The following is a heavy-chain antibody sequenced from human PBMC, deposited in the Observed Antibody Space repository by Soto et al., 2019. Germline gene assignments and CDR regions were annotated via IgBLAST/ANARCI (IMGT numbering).Heavy chain of an antibody. D-gene: IGHD2-2*01. CDR1: GFTFTSSA. CDR3: AADTAVPQEYYYGMEV. Sequence: GASVKVSCKASGFTFTSSAMQWVRQARGQRLEWTGWIVVGSGNTNYAQKFQERVTITRDMSTSTAYMELSSLRSEDTAVYYCAADTAVPQEYYYGMEVWGQGTTVTVSS. J-gene: IGHJ6*02. CDR2: IVVGSGNT. V-gene: IGHV1-58*02.